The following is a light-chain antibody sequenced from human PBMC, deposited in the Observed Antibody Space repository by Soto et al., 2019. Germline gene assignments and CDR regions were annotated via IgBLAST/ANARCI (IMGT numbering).Light chain of an antibody. CDR3: QQRSNCPLT. CDR2: DAS. Sequence: EIVLTQSPATLSLSPGERATLSCRASQSVSSYLAWYQQKPGQAPRLLIYDASNRATGIPARFSGSGSGTDFTLTISSLEPEDFAVYYCQQRSNCPLTFGGGKKVEI. V-gene: IGKV3-11*01. CDR1: QSVSSY. J-gene: IGKJ4*01.